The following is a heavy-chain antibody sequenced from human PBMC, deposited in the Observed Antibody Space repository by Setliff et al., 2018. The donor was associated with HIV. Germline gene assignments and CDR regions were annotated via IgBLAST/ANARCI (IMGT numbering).Heavy chain of an antibody. V-gene: IGHV4-59*12. CDR1: GGSISSYY. D-gene: IGHD6-25*01. CDR3: ARGLQRKNGLHSYYYYMDI. Sequence: SETLSLTCTVSGGSISSYYWSWIRQPPGKGLEWIGCFDYSGSTNYNPSLKSRVPLSVDTSKNQVSLKVNYVTAADTALYFCARGLQRKNGLHSYYYYMDIWGKGTTVTVSS. J-gene: IGHJ6*03. CDR2: FDYSGST.